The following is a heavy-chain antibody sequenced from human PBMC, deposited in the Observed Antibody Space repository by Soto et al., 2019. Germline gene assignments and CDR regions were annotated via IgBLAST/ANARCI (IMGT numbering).Heavy chain of an antibody. CDR2: ISYDGSNK. V-gene: IGHV3-30*18. CDR3: AKLPEDAVDI. CDR1: GFTFSSYG. Sequence: QVQLVESGGGVVQPGRSLRLSCAASGFTFSSYGMHWVRQAPGKGLEWVAVISYDGSNKYYADSVKGRFTISRDNTKNTLYLQMNSLRAEDTAVYYCAKLPEDAVDIWCQGTMVTVSS. J-gene: IGHJ3*02.